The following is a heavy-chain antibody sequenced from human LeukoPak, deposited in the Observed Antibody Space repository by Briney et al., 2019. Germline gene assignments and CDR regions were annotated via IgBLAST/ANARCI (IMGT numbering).Heavy chain of an antibody. CDR3: ARDRYDFWSDFLPDF. J-gene: IGHJ4*02. CDR1: GGTFSSYA. D-gene: IGHD3-3*01. V-gene: IGHV1-69*05. Sequence: ASVKVSCKASGGTFSSYAISWVRQAPGQGLEWMGGIIPIFGTANYAQKFQGRVTMTTDTSTSTAYMELRSLRSDDTAVYYCARDRYDFWSDFLPDFWGQGTLVTVSS. CDR2: IIPIFGTA.